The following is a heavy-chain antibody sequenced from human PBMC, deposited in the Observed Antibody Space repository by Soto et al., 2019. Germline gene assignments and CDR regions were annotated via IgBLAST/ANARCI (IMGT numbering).Heavy chain of an antibody. D-gene: IGHD3-3*01. V-gene: IGHV1-2*04. CDR3: ARAPSFAETDYYYYGMDV. CDR1: GYTFTGYY. CDR2: INPNSGGT. Sequence: ASVKVSCKASGYTFTGYYMHWVRQAPGQGLEWMGWINPNSGGTNYAQKFQGWVTMTRDTSICTAYMELSRLRSDDTAVYYCARAPSFAETDYYYYGMDVWGQGTTVTVSS. J-gene: IGHJ6*02.